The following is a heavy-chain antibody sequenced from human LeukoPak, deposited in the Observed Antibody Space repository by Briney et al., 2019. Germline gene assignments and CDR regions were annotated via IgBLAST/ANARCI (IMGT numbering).Heavy chain of an antibody. D-gene: IGHD3-22*01. V-gene: IGHV3-23*01. J-gene: IGHJ4*02. CDR1: GFTFSSYA. CDR2: ISTSGGSI. Sequence: GGSLRLSCAASGFTFSSYAMSWVRQGPGKGLEWVSGISTSGGSISYADAVKGRFTISRDNPRNTLYMQMNSLRAEDTAVYYCAIMHPYYDGSGYWVQWGQGTLVTVSS. CDR3: AIMHPYYDGSGYWVQ.